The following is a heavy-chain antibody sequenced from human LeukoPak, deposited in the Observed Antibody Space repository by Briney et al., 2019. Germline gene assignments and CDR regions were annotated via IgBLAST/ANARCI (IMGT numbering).Heavy chain of an antibody. D-gene: IGHD3-22*01. Sequence: GGSLRLSCAACGFAVSSNYMSWVRQAPGEGLQWVSIIHSGGSTYYADSARGRFTISRDNSKNTLYLQMNSLRAEDTAMYYCARAPTYDSSGYPDYWGQGTLVTVSS. V-gene: IGHV3-53*01. CDR2: IHSGGST. CDR3: ARAPTYDSSGYPDY. CDR1: GFAVSSNY. J-gene: IGHJ4*02.